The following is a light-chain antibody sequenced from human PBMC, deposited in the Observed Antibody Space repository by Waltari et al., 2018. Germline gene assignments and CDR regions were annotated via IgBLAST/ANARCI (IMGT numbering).Light chain of an antibody. Sequence: QSVLTQPPSVSGAPGQRITISCTGTSSNIGAGYDVHWYLQLPGTAPKLLILGNNNRPSGFPDRFSASKSDTSASLAITGLQAEDEADYYCQSYDSSLSGVIFGGGTKLTVL. V-gene: IGLV1-40*01. CDR1: SSNIGAGYD. CDR2: GNN. J-gene: IGLJ2*01. CDR3: QSYDSSLSGVI.